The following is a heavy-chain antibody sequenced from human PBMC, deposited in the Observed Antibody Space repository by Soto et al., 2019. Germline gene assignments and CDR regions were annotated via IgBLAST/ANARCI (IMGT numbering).Heavy chain of an antibody. V-gene: IGHV4-39*02. CDR3: ARLAYRNYST. D-gene: IGHD2-21*01. CDR2: IYYSGTT. CDR1: GGAIIVGGYY. J-gene: IGHJ4*02. Sequence: PLQTGSLAGTVSGGAIIVGGYYWGWIRQPPGDGVEWVGTIYYSGTTYYNPSLKSRLTISVDTSKNHLSLELSSVTAADTAFYYCARLAYRNYSTWGQGTLVTVS.